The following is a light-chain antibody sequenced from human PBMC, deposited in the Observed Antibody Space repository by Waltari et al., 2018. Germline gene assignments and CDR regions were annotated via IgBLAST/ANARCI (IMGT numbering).Light chain of an antibody. V-gene: IGLV3-10*01. J-gene: IGLJ1*01. Sequence: SSQFPQPPPLSVSPAQTAGITCTGQEFPGKDASWFQQQSGRAPRLVINEDTKRPSGIPERFSGSSSGTVATLTISGAQVDDEADYYCYSSDSTGLRVFGGGTTVVVL. CDR2: EDT. CDR1: EFPGKD. CDR3: YSSDSTGLRV.